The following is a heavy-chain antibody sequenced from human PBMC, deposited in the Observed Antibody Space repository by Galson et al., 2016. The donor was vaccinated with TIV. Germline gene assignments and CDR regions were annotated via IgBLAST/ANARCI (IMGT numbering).Heavy chain of an antibody. D-gene: IGHD3-22*01. CDR2: INGNDGTT. V-gene: IGHV3-20*04. Sequence: SLRLSCAASGFTLDDYGMSWVRQAPGKGLEWVSGINGNDGTTGYADSVKGRFTISRDNAKNALYLQMNSLRAEGTALYYCARQYYYDSTVTWEKYYFDYWGRGTLVTVSS. CDR3: ARQYYYDSTVTWEKYYFDY. J-gene: IGHJ4*02. CDR1: GFTLDDYG.